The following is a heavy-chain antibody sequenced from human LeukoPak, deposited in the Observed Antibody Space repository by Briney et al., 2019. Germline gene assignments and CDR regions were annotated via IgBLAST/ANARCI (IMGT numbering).Heavy chain of an antibody. J-gene: IGHJ2*01. CDR2: IYYSGST. CDR3: ARVDRDYYDSSGYYPTTWYFDL. CDR1: GGSISSYY. D-gene: IGHD3-22*01. Sequence: PSVTLSLTCTVSGGSISSYYWSWIRQPPGKGLEWIGYIYYSGSTNYNPSLKSRVTISVDTSKNQFSLKLSSVTAADTAVYYCARVDRDYYDSSGYYPTTWYFDLWGRGTLVTVSS. V-gene: IGHV4-59*01.